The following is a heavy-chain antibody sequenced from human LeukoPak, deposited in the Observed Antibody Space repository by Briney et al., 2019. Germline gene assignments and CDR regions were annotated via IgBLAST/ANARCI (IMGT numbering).Heavy chain of an antibody. CDR1: GGSMSSYY. J-gene: IGHJ3*02. V-gene: IGHV4-59*08. CDR3: ARHDSEWLGGGFDI. CDR2: IEYRTST. D-gene: IGHD1-26*01. Sequence: SDTLYLTCIFSGGSMSSYYWSWIRQPPGKGLEGIAYIEYRTSTNYHPSLESRVTILVNTSKNQFSLKLRSVTAADTAVYYCARHDSEWLGGGFDIWGQGTMVSVSS.